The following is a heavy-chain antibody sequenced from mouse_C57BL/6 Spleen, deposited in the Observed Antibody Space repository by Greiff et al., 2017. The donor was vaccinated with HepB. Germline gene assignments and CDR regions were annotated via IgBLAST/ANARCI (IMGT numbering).Heavy chain of an antibody. D-gene: IGHD4-1*01. J-gene: IGHJ2*01. V-gene: IGHV1-64*01. CDR1: GYTFTSYW. CDR2: IHPNSGST. CDR3: ARVLGRPYYFDY. Sequence: QVQLQQPGAELVKPGASVKLSCKASGYTFTSYWMHWVKQRPGQGLEWIGMIHPNSGSTNYNEKFKSKATLTVDKSSSTAYMQLSSLTSEDSAVYYCARVLGRPYYFDYWGQGTTLTVSS.